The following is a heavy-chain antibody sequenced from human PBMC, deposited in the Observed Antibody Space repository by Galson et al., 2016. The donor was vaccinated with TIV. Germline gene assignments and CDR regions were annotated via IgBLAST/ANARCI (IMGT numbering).Heavy chain of an antibody. CDR3: ARDQGRIFGLVIPHYIDY. CDR1: GYTFIRYG. V-gene: IGHV1-18*01. D-gene: IGHD3/OR15-3a*01. J-gene: IGHJ4*02. CDR2: ISTFNDNT. Sequence: SVKVSCKASGYTFIRYGISWVRQAPGQGLEWMGWISTFNDNTKYAQKFQGRVTMTTDTSTSTAYMDLRSLRSDDTAFYYCARDQGRIFGLVIPHYIDYWGQGTLVSVSS.